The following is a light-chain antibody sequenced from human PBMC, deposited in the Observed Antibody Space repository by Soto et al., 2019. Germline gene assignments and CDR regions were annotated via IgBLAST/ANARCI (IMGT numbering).Light chain of an antibody. V-gene: IGKV3-20*01. Sequence: EIVLTQSPGTLSLSPGERATLSCRASQTVINTYVAWYQQKPGQAPRLLIYDASTRATGIPDRFSGSGSGTDITLTISRLGPEDFAVYYCQQYGTSPWTFGQGTKVDIK. CDR2: DAS. CDR3: QQYGTSPWT. CDR1: QTVINTY. J-gene: IGKJ1*01.